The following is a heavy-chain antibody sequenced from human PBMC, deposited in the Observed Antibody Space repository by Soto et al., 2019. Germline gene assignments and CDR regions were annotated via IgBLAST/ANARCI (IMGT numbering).Heavy chain of an antibody. V-gene: IGHV3-30*18. J-gene: IGHJ3*02. CDR1: GFTFSSYG. CDR3: AKDLNTKTYAFDI. Sequence: GGSLRLSCAASGFTFSSYGMHWVRQAPGKGLEWVAVISYDGSNKYYADSVKGRFTISRDNSKNTLYLQMNSLRAEDTAVYYCAKDLNTKTYAFDIWGQGTMVTVSS. CDR2: ISYDGSNK. D-gene: IGHD1-1*01.